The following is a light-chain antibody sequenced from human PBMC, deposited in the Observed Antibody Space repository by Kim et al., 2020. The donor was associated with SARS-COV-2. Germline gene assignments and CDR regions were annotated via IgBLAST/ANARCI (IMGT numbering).Light chain of an antibody. CDR3: QQYNNWPRT. CDR1: QSVSSD. J-gene: IGKJ1*01. CDR2: RSS. V-gene: IGKV3-15*01. Sequence: EIVMTQSPVTLSLSPGERATLSCRASQSVSSDLAWYQQKSGQAPRLLIYRSSSRATGIPARFSGSGSGTEFTLTISSLQSEDFAVYFCQQYNNWPRTFGQGTKVDIK.